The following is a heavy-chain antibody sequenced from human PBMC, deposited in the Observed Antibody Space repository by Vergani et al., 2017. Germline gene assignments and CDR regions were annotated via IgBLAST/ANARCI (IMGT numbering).Heavy chain of an antibody. CDR3: ARHSTVEWLVKLGWIDP. Sequence: QLQLQESGPGLVNPSATLSLTCSVSGASIRSSNYYWGWIRQPPGKGLEWIASIYYSESTYYNPSLKSRVTISVDTSKNQFSLKLSSVTAADTAVYFCARHSTVEWLVKLGWIDPWGQGILVTVSS. D-gene: IGHD6-19*01. J-gene: IGHJ5*02. V-gene: IGHV4-39*01. CDR1: GASIRSSNYY. CDR2: IYYSEST.